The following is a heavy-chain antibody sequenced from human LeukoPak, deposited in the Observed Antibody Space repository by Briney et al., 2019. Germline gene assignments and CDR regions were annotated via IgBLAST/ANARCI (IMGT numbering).Heavy chain of an antibody. CDR1: GYTFTGYY. J-gene: IGHJ4*02. V-gene: IGHV1-2*02. CDR3: ARVLPYDSSGYSANSSDY. Sequence: ASVKVSCKASGYTFTGYYVHWVRQAPGQGLEWMGWINPNSGGTNYAQKFQGRVTMTRDTSISTAYMELSRLRSDDTAVYYCARVLPYDSSGYSANSSDYWGQGRLATVSS. CDR2: INPNSGGT. D-gene: IGHD3-22*01.